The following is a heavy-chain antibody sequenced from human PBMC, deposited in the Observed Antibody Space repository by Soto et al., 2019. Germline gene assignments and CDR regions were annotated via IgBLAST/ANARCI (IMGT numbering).Heavy chain of an antibody. CDR2: IKHSGST. V-gene: IGHV4-34*01. Sequence: QVQLQQWGAGLLKPSETLSLTCAVYGGSFSGYYWNWIRQPPGKGLEWIGEIKHSGSTNYNPSLKSRVTLSVDPSKIQFSLKLSSVTAADTVVYYCARGWGRIFDYWGQGTLVTVSS. CDR3: ARGWGRIFDY. D-gene: IGHD7-27*01. J-gene: IGHJ4*02. CDR1: GGSFSGYY.